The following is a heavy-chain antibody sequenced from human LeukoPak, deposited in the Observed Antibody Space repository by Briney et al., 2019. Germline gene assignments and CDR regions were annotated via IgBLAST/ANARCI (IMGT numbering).Heavy chain of an antibody. CDR3: ARDRAVAGPFDP. J-gene: IGHJ5*02. V-gene: IGHV1-18*01. D-gene: IGHD6-19*01. CDR1: GYAFTSYG. CDR2: ISAYNGNT. Sequence: ASVKVSCKASGYAFTSYGISWVRQAPGQGLEWMGWISAYNGNTNYAQKLQGRVTMTTDTSTSTAYMELRSLRSDDTAVYYCARDRAVAGPFDPWGQGTLVTVSS.